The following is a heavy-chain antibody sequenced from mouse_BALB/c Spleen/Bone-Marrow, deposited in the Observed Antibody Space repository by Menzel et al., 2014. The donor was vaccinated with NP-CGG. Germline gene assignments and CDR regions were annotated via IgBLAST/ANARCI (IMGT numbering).Heavy chain of an antibody. V-gene: IGHV5-17*02. Sequence: EVQLQQSGGGLAQPGGSRKLSCAASGFTFSSFGMHWVRQAPEKGLEWVAYISSVSSTIYYADTVKGRFTISRDNPKNTLFLQMTSLRSEDTAMYYCTRGGNWDDFDYWGQGTTLTVSS. CDR1: GFTFSSFG. J-gene: IGHJ2*01. CDR2: ISSVSSTI. CDR3: TRGGNWDDFDY. D-gene: IGHD4-1*01.